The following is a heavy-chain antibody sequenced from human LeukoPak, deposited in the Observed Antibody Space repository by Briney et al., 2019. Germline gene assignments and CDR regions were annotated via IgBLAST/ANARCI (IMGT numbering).Heavy chain of an antibody. D-gene: IGHD2-2*01. V-gene: IGHV4-61*01. CDR3: ARDRVVPAAMFVYYGMDV. CDR2: IYYSGST. CDR1: GGSVSSGSYY. Sequence: ASETLSLTCTVSGGSVSSGSYYWSWIRQPPGKGLEWIGYIYYSGSTNYNPSLKSRVTISVDTSKNQFSLKLSSVTAADTAVYYCARDRVVPAAMFVYYGMDVWGKGTTVTVSS. J-gene: IGHJ6*04.